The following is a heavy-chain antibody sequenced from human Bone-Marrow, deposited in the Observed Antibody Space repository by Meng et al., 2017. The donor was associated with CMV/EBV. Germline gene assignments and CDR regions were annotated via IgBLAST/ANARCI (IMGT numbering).Heavy chain of an antibody. Sequence: SETLSPTCTVSGGSISISSSYWGWIRQPPGKGLEWIGSIYYSGSTYSNPSLKSRGTISVDTSKNQFSLQLSSVTAADTAVYYCARNNYDVRSGGAYYYGMDVWGQGTTVTVSS. CDR3: ARNNYDVRSGGAYYYGMDV. CDR2: IYYSGST. V-gene: IGHV4-39*07. J-gene: IGHJ6*02. D-gene: IGHD3-3*01. CDR1: GGSISISSSY.